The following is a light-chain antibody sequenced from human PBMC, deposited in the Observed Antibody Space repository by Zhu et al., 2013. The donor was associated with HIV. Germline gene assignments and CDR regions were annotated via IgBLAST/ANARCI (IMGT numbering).Light chain of an antibody. J-gene: IGKJ4*01. CDR1: QGIRND. V-gene: IGKV1-17*02. Sequence: DVQMSQSPSSLSAFVGDKVTITCRASQGIRNDLGWFQHKPGKAPKRLIYTASTFQSGVPSRFSASGSGTEFTLTITNLQPEDSATYYCQQFNSYPLSFGGGTKVEIK. CDR2: TAS. CDR3: QQFNSYPLS.